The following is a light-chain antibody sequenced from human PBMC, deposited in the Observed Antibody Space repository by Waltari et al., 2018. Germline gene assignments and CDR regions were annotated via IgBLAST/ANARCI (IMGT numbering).Light chain of an antibody. CDR3: QQYGSSPYT. CDR1: QSVSDNF. J-gene: IGKJ2*01. Sequence: EFVLRQSPDTLSLSPGERATLSCRASQSVSDNFLAWYQQKPGQAPRLLIYGASSRAAGIPDRFSGTESGTDFTLTISRLEPEDFAIYYCQQYGSSPYTFGQGTKLEIK. V-gene: IGKV3-20*01. CDR2: GAS.